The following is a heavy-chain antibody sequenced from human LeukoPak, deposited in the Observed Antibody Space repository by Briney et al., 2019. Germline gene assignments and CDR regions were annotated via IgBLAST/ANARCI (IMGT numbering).Heavy chain of an antibody. V-gene: IGHV3-66*02. D-gene: IGHD6-13*01. Sequence: GGSLRLSCAASGFTVSSNYMSWVRQAPGKGLESVSVIYSGGSTYYADSVKGRFTISRDNSKNTLYLQMNSLRAEDTAVYYCARDIAAAPGGGEFDYWGQGTLVTVSS. CDR1: GFTVSSNY. J-gene: IGHJ4*02. CDR2: IYSGGST. CDR3: ARDIAAAPGGGEFDY.